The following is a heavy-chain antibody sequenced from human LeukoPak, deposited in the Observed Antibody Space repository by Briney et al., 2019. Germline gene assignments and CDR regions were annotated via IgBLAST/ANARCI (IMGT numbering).Heavy chain of an antibody. J-gene: IGHJ4*02. Sequence: PSETLSLTCTASGGSISSYYWSWIRQPPGKGLEWIGYIYYSGSTNYNPSLKSRVTISVDTSKNQFSLKLSSVTAADTAVYYCARVVLSSGWTTFDYWGQGTLVTVSS. CDR2: IYYSGST. D-gene: IGHD6-19*01. V-gene: IGHV4-59*01. CDR3: ARVVLSSGWTTFDY. CDR1: GGSISSYY.